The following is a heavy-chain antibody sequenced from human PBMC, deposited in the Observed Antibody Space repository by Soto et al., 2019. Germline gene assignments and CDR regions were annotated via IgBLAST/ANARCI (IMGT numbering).Heavy chain of an antibody. CDR1: GFTFSSYS. V-gene: IGHV3-21*01. J-gene: IGHJ2*01. D-gene: IGHD6-19*01. CDR3: ARDQVAGTRYFDL. CDR2: ISSSSSYI. Sequence: DVKLVESGGGLVKPGGSLRLSCAASGFTFSSYSMNWVRQAPGKGLEWVSSISSSSSYIYYADSVKGRFTISRDNAKNSLYLQMNSLRAEDTAVYYCARDQVAGTRYFDLWGRGTLVTVSS.